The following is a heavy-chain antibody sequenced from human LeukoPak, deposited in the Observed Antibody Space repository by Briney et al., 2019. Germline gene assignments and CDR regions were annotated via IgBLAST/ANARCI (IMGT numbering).Heavy chain of an antibody. CDR2: ISAYNGNT. J-gene: IGHJ6*03. D-gene: IGHD3-9*01. Sequence: GASVKVSCKASGYTFTSYGISWVRQAPGQGLEWMGWISAYNGNTNYAQKLQGRVTMTTDTSTSTAYMELRSLRSDDTAVYYCARVQVAYDKHTYYYCYMDVWGKGTTVTISS. CDR1: GYTFTSYG. CDR3: ARVQVAYDKHTYYYCYMDV. V-gene: IGHV1-18*01.